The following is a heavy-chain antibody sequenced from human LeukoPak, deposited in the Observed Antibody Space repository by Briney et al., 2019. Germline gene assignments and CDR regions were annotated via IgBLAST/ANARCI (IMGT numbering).Heavy chain of an antibody. CDR3: ARAFPRYSSSLTER. J-gene: IGHJ4*02. CDR2: MNPNSGNT. Sequence: ASVKVTCKASGYTFTSYDIKWVRQATGQGLEWMGWMNPNSGNTGYAQKFQGRVTMTRNTSISTAYMELSSLRSEDTAVYYCARAFPRYSSSLTERWGQGTLVTVSS. CDR1: GYTFTSYD. V-gene: IGHV1-8*01. D-gene: IGHD6-13*01.